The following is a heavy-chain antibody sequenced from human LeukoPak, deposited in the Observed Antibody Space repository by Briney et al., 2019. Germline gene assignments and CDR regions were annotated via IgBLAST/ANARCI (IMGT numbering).Heavy chain of an antibody. D-gene: IGHD3-3*02. V-gene: IGHV3-21*01. CDR2: ISSESTHI. CDR1: GFTLSAHS. Sequence: GGSLRLSCEASGFTLSAHSMDWVRQAPGKGLEWVASISSESTHIYYPDSLKGRFTVSRDNAKNSLYLQINSLRAEDTAVYCCARESISSPYSFDYWGQGTLVTVSS. J-gene: IGHJ4*02. CDR3: ARESISSPYSFDY.